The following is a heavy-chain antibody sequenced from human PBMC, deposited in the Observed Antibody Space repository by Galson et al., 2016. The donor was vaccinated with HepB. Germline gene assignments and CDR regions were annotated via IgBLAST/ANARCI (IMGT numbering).Heavy chain of an antibody. J-gene: IGHJ4*02. D-gene: IGHD3-16*01. CDR3: ARGGWGEPTDY. CDR2: ITPTGGST. V-gene: IGHV1-46*01. Sequence: SVKVSCKASGYTFTSYYIHWVRQAPGQGLEWMGMITPTGGSTIYAQKFQGRVTVTRDTSTSTVYMALSCLRSEDTAVYYCARGGWGEPTDYWGQGTLVTVSS. CDR1: GYTFTSYY.